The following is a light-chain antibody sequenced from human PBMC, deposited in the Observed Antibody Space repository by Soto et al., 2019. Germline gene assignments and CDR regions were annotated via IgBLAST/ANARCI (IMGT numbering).Light chain of an antibody. CDR3: SSYTSSRAFV. J-gene: IGLJ1*01. V-gene: IGLV2-14*03. CDR1: SSDVGGYNY. CDR2: DVS. Sequence: QSALTQPGSVSGSPGQSVTISCTGTSSDVGGYNYVSWYQQQSGKAPKLMIHDVSNRPSGVSNRFSGSKSGNTASLTISGLQAEDEADYYCSSYTSSRAFVFGTGTKVTVL.